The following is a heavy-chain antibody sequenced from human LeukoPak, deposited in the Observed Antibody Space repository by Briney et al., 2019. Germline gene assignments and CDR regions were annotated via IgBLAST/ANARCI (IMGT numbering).Heavy chain of an antibody. D-gene: IGHD2-21*01. CDR3: ARSVRWDSGYDKTYCGGECYPEPSFDC. Sequence: ASVKVSCKASGYTFTSYYMHWVRQAPGQGLEWMGWINPNNGSTNYAQKFQGRVTMTTDTSISTAYMELGRLRSDDTAVYYCARSVRWDSGYDKTYCGGECYPEPSFDCWVRGRQVTDSS. J-gene: IGHJ4*02. CDR1: GYTFTSYY. V-gene: IGHV1-2*02. CDR2: INPNNGST.